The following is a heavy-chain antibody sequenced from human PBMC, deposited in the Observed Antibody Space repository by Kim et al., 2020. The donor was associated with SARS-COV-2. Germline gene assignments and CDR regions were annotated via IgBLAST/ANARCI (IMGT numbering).Heavy chain of an antibody. CDR2: ISSSSSYI. CDR3: ARGFGRYCSGGSSYFFDY. CDR1: GFTFSSYS. Sequence: GGSLRLSCAASGFTFSSYSMNWVRQAPGKGLEWVSSISSSSSYIYYADSVKGRFTISRDNAKNSLYLQMNSLRAEDTAVYYCARGFGRYCSGGSSYFFDYWGQGTLVTVSS. D-gene: IGHD2-15*01. V-gene: IGHV3-21*01. J-gene: IGHJ4*02.